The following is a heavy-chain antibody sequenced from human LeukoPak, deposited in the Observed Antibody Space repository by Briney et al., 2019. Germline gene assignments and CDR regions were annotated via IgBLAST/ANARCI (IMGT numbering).Heavy chain of an antibody. CDR3: AGLVVTKGADY. Sequence: TXSLXCTVSGGSXSSXYWSWIRQPPGXGLEWIGYIYYSGSTNYNPSLKSRVTISVDKSKNQFSLKLSSVTAADTAVYYCAGLVVTKGADYWGQGTLVTVSS. V-gene: IGHV4-59*12. CDR2: IYYSGST. J-gene: IGHJ4*02. D-gene: IGHD3-22*01. CDR1: GGSXSSXY.